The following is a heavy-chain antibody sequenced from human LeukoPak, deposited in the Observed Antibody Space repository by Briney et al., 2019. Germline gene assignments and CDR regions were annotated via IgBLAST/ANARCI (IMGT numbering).Heavy chain of an antibody. V-gene: IGHV4-4*07. D-gene: IGHD6-13*01. CDR3: ARDREHSSSWYYFDY. CDR1: SGSISSYY. Sequence: PETLSLTCTVSSGSISSYYWSWIRQPAGKGLEWIGRVYTSGSTNYNPSLKSRVTMSVDTSKNQFSLKLSSVTAADTAVYYCARDREHSSSWYYFDYWGQGTLVTVSS. CDR2: VYTSGST. J-gene: IGHJ4*02.